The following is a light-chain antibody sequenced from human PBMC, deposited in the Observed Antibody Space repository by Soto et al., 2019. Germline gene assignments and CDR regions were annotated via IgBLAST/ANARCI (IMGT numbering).Light chain of an antibody. CDR2: DAS. V-gene: IGKV1-5*01. J-gene: IGKJ5*01. Sequence: DIQTTQSPSFWSASVGDRFTITCRASQSIDNWLAWYQQKPGKAPKLLIYDASTLESGVSSGFSGSGSGTEFTLTISSLRPDDFATYYCQHYDTFPYTFGQGARLEIK. CDR1: QSIDNW. CDR3: QHYDTFPYT.